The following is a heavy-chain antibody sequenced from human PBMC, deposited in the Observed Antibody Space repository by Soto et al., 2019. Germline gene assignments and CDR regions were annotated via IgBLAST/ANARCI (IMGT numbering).Heavy chain of an antibody. Sequence: GGSLRLSCAVSGFTLSDHYIDWVRQAPGKGLEWVGRSRDKPQGYSTAYAASVKGRFTTSRDESKNSAYLQMNSLKTEDTAVYYCARHGYYYDSTGYYYFVWGQGTLVTVSS. CDR1: GFTLSDHY. V-gene: IGHV3-72*01. D-gene: IGHD3-22*01. CDR2: SRDKPQGYST. J-gene: IGHJ4*02. CDR3: ARHGYYYDSTGYYYFV.